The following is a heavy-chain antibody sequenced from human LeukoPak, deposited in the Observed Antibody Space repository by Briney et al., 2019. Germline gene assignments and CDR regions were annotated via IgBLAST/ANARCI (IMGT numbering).Heavy chain of an antibody. V-gene: IGHV3-7*03. Sequence: GGSLRLSCAASGFTVSSNYMSWVRQAPGKGLEWVANIKQDGADKFYMDSVKGRFSISRDNAKNSLYLQMNSLRAEDTALYYCAKGRHYDILTGYSEQDYWGQGTLVTVSS. CDR1: GFTVSSNY. CDR2: IKQDGADK. J-gene: IGHJ4*02. D-gene: IGHD3-9*01. CDR3: AKGRHYDILTGYSEQDY.